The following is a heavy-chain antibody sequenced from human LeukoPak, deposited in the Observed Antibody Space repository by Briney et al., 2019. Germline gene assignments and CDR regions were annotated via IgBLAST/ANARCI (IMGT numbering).Heavy chain of an antibody. CDR3: ARDNPPLVYCSGGSFINVPFDY. CDR1: GFTFSIYG. V-gene: IGHV3-33*01. D-gene: IGHD2-15*01. CDR2: IWYDGSNR. J-gene: IGHJ4*02. Sequence: GRSLRLSCAASGFTFSIYGMHWVRQAPGQGLEWVAVIWYDGSNRYYADSVKGRFTISRDNSKNTLYLQMNSLRAEDTAVYYCARDNPPLVYCSGGSFINVPFDYWGQGTLVTVSS.